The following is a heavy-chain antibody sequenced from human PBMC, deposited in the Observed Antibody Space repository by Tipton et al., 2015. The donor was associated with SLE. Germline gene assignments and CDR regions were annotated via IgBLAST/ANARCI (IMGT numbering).Heavy chain of an antibody. CDR2: IFTSGST. CDR3: ARSRWGLLFDF. V-gene: IGHV4-4*07. D-gene: IGHD7-27*01. J-gene: IGHJ4*02. CDR1: GGSIGTYY. Sequence: TLSLTCTVSGGSIGTYYWSWIRQPAGKGLEWIGRIFTSGSTNCNPSLKSRVTISIDTSKNQFSLKLSSVTAADTAVYYCARSRWGLLFDFWGQGTLVTVSS.